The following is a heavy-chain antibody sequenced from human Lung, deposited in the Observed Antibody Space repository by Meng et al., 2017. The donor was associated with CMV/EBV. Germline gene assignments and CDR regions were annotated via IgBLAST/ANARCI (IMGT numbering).Heavy chain of an antibody. CDR2: IYYSGST. D-gene: IGHD6-13*01. J-gene: IGHJ3*02. V-gene: IGHV4-39*07. Sequence: SETLSLTCTVSGGSISSSSYYWGWIRQPPGKGLEWIGSIYYSGSTYYNPSLKSRVTISVDTSKNQFSLKLSSVTAADTAVYYCARDQVRAAAGIWEPDHAFDIWXQGTMVXVSS. CDR1: GGSISSSSYY. CDR3: ARDQVRAAAGIWEPDHAFDI.